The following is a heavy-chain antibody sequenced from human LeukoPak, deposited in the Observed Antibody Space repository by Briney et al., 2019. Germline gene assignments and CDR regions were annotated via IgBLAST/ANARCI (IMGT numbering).Heavy chain of an antibody. CDR2: MSTKTGDT. J-gene: IGHJ4*02. D-gene: IGHD3-10*01. CDR1: GYSFTGYY. CDR3: AREYYYGSGNYYNRIDY. V-gene: IGHV1-2*02. Sequence: ASVKVSCKASGYSFTGYYIHWVRQAPGQGLEWMGWMSTKTGDTNYAQKFNGRVTMTRDTSISTAYMVLNRLRSDDTAVYYCAREYYYGSGNYYNRIDYWGQGTLVTVSS.